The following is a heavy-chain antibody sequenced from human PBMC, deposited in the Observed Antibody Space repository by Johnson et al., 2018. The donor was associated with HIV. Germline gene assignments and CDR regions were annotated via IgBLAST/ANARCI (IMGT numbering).Heavy chain of an antibody. V-gene: IGHV3-11*04. D-gene: IGHD3-10*01. Sequence: QVQLVESGGGLVKPGGSLRLSCAASGFTFSDYYMSWIRQAPGKGLEWVSYISSSGSTIYYADSVKGRFPISRDNAKNSLYLQMNSLRAEDTAVYYCASAPSGGVSLPDAFDIWGQGTMVTVSS. CDR3: ASAPSGGVSLPDAFDI. J-gene: IGHJ3*02. CDR1: GFTFSDYY. CDR2: ISSSGSTI.